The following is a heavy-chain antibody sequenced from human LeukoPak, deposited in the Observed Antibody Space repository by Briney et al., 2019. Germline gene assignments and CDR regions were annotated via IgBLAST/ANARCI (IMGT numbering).Heavy chain of an antibody. V-gene: IGHV1-69*04. Sequence: SVTVSCMASGGTFISYAISWVRQAPGQGLEWMGRIIAILGIANYAQKFQGRVTITADKSTSTAYMELSSLRSEDTAVYYCARGPRVAVADSHNDYWGQGTLVTVSS. CDR2: IIAILGIA. CDR3: ARGPRVAVADSHNDY. D-gene: IGHD6-19*01. CDR1: GGTFISYA. J-gene: IGHJ4*02.